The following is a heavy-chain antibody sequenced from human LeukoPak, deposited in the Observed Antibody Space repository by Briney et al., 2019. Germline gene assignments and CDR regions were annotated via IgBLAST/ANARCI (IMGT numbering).Heavy chain of an antibody. Sequence: GGSLGLSCAASGFTVSSNYMSWVRQAPGKGLEWVSVIYSGGSTYYADSVKGRFTISRDNSKNTLYLQMNSLRAEDTAVYYCARAIGYCSGGSCAFDYWGQGTLVTVSS. D-gene: IGHD2-15*01. J-gene: IGHJ4*02. CDR3: ARAIGYCSGGSCAFDY. CDR1: GFTVSSNY. V-gene: IGHV3-53*01. CDR2: IYSGGST.